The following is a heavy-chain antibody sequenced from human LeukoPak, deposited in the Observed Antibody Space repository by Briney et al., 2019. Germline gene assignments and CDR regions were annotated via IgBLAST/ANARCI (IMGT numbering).Heavy chain of an antibody. CDR1: GFPFSSFG. Sequence: GGPLRLPLAASGFPFSSFGMHWFPKPQGKGRGGVQVFSYDGSNKYYADSVKGRFTISRDNSKNTLYLQMNSLRAEDMAVYYCAKDLSSYRSGGYDAFDIWGQGTMVTVSS. V-gene: IGHV3-30*18. D-gene: IGHD6-19*01. CDR3: AKDLSSYRSGGYDAFDI. CDR2: FSYDGSNK. J-gene: IGHJ3*02.